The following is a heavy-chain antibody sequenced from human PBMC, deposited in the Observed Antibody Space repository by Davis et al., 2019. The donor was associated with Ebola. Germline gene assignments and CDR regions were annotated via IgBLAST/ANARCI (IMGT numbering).Heavy chain of an antibody. V-gene: IGHV3-21*06. J-gene: IGHJ3*02. CDR2: ISSSSSYI. Sequence: GGSLRLSCAASGFTFDDYAMSWVRQVPGKGLEWVSSISSSSSYIYYADSVKGRFTISRDNAKNSLSLQMNSLRADDTAMYYCARVDASSAFDIWGQGTMVTVSS. CDR3: ARVDASSAFDI. CDR1: GFTFDDYA.